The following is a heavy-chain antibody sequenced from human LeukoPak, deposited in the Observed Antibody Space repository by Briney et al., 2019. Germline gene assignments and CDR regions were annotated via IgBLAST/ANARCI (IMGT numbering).Heavy chain of an antibody. Sequence: ASVKVSCKASGYTFTNYYIHWMRQAPGQGLEWMGIINPSGGSPSYESEFQGRVTMTRDTSTSTVYMELSSVRSEDTAVYYCAREREFGSGSYYFDYWGQGTLVTVSS. V-gene: IGHV1-46*01. D-gene: IGHD6-19*01. CDR2: INPSGGSP. CDR1: GYTFTNYY. J-gene: IGHJ4*02. CDR3: AREREFGSGSYYFDY.